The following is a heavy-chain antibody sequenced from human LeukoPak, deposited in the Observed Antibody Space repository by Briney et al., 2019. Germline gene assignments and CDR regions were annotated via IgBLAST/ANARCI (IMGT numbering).Heavy chain of an antibody. Sequence: KPGGSLRLSCAASGFTFSDYYMSWVRQPPGKGLQWLSFIGLNGSYINYADSVKGRFTISRDNAKNSLYLQMNSLRAEDTAVYYCARDGGAQYWGQGTLVTVSS. CDR1: GFTFSDYY. CDR3: ARDGGAQY. J-gene: IGHJ4*02. CDR2: IGLNGSYI. D-gene: IGHD3-3*01. V-gene: IGHV3-11*05.